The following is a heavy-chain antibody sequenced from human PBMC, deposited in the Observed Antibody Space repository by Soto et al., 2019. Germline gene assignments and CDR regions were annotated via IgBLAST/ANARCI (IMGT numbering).Heavy chain of an antibody. Sequence: GGSLRLSCAASRFTFRTYAMAWVRQAPGQGLEWVSGVSASGLNTDYADPVKGRFYISRDNSKNTVSLHMNSLRAEDTAVYYCARGWLRDPWMHWGQGALVTVSS. CDR1: RFTFRTYA. CDR2: VSASGLNT. D-gene: IGHD5-12*01. V-gene: IGHV3-23*01. CDR3: ARGWLRDPWMH. J-gene: IGHJ4*02.